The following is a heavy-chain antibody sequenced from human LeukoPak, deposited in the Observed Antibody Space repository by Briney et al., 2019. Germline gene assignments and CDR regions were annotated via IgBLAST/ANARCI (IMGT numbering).Heavy chain of an antibody. V-gene: IGHV3-23*01. Sequence: PGGSLRLSCAASGFTFSSYAMSWVRQAPGKGLEWVSAISGSGGSTYYADSVKGRFTISRDNSKNTLYLQMNSLRAEDTAVYYCEGYSYGQRPYYFDYWGQGTLVTVSS. CDR2: ISGSGGST. J-gene: IGHJ4*02. CDR3: EGYSYGQRPYYFDY. CDR1: GFTFSSYA. D-gene: IGHD5-18*01.